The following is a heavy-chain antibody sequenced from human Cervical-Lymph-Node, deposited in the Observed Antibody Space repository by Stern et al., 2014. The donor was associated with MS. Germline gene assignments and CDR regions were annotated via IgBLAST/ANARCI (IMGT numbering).Heavy chain of an antibody. V-gene: IGHV1-2*02. J-gene: IGHJ6*02. CDR3: ARHDYYYAMDV. CDR2: VKPTSGGT. CDR1: GYTFTGYY. Sequence: QVQLVQSGAEVRKPGASVKVSCKASGYTFTGYYIHWVRPAPGQGLEWMGWVKPTSGGTDYAQKFQGMVTMARDTSISTAYMDLSRLRSDDTAVYYCARHDYYYAMDVWGQGTTVAVSS.